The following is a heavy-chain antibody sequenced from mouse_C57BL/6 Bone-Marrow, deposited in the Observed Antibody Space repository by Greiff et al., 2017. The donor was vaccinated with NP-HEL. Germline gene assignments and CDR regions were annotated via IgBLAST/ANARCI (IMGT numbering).Heavy chain of an antibody. CDR1: GFNIKDDY. CDR3: TTGGGSSFYWYFDG. CDR2: IDPENGDT. J-gene: IGHJ1*03. D-gene: IGHD1-1*01. V-gene: IGHV14-4*01. Sequence: VQLKEPGAELVRPGASVKLSCTASGFNIKDDYMHWVKQRPEQGLEWIGWIDPENGDTEYASKFQGKATITADTSSNTAYLQLSSLTSEDTAVYYCTTGGGSSFYWYFDGWGTGTTVTVSS.